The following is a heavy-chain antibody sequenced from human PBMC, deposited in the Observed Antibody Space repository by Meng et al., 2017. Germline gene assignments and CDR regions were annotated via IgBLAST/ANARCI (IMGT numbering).Heavy chain of an antibody. J-gene: IGHJ1*01. D-gene: IGHD6-13*01. Sequence: KDSGSPVVNPTPPLTLPCSVLGFSLSTSGVGVGWIRQPPGKALEWLALIYWNDDKRYSPSLKSRLTITKDTSKNQVVLTMTNMDPVDTATYYCAHIPYSSSWYEYFQHWGQGTLVTVSS. CDR3: AHIPYSSSWYEYFQH. CDR1: GFSLSTSGVG. V-gene: IGHV2-5*01. CDR2: IYWNDDK.